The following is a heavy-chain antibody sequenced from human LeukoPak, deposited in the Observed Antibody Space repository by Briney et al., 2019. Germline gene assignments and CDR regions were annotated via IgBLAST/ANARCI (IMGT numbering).Heavy chain of an antibody. V-gene: IGHV3-20*04. CDR1: GFTFDDYG. CDR2: INWNGGST. Sequence: GGSLRLSCAASGFTFDDYGMSWVRQAPGKGREWVSGINWNGGSTGYADSVKGRFTISRDNAKNSLSLQMNSLRVEDTPVYYCARDYSTSWDGPFDYWGQGTLVTVSS. D-gene: IGHD6-6*01. J-gene: IGHJ4*02. CDR3: ARDYSTSWDGPFDY.